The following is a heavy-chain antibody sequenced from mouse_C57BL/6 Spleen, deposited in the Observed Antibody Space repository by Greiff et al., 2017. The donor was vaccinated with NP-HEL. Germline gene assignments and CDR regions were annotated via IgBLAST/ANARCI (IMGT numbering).Heavy chain of an antibody. CDR3: ARYLSLDWYFDG. J-gene: IGHJ1*03. CDR2: IRNKANGYTT. Sequence: EVQLVESGGGLVQPGGSLSLSCAASGFTFTDYYMSWVRQPPGKALEWLGFIRNKANGYTTEYSVSVKGPFTISSATSQSILYLKMNARRAEDSATCYCARYLSLDWYFDGWGTGTTVTVSS. CDR1: GFTFTDYY. V-gene: IGHV7-3*01.